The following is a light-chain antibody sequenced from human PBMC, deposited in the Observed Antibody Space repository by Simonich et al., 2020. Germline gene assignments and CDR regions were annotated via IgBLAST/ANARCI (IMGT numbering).Light chain of an antibody. Sequence: QSALTQPPSASGSPGQSVTISCTRTSSDIGDYHYVSWYQQHPGKAPKLMIYEVSKRPSGLPDRFSGSKSGNTASLTVYGLQAEDEADYYCSSYAGSNNLVFGGGTKLTVL. J-gene: IGLJ2*01. CDR2: EVS. CDR1: SSDIGDYHY. CDR3: SSYAGSNNLV. V-gene: IGLV2-8*01.